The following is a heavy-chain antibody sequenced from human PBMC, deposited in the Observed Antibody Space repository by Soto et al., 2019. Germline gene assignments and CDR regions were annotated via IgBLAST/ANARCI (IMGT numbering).Heavy chain of an antibody. CDR2: INPNGGST. Sequence: QVQLMQSGAEVKKPGASVRVSCKASGYTFTNYYVHWVRQAPGQGLEWMGFINPNGGSTTYAQKFQGRLPVTTDTSTRTVYMQLSSLRSEDTAVFYCARSAPYDYWGQGTLVTVSS. J-gene: IGHJ4*02. CDR1: GYTFTNYY. V-gene: IGHV1-46*01. CDR3: ARSAPYDY.